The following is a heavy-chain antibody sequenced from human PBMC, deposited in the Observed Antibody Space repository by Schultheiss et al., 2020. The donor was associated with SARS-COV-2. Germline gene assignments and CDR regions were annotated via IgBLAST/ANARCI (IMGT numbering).Heavy chain of an antibody. CDR3: ARVPVPNWNHDDAFDI. CDR2: INHSGST. Sequence: GSLRLSCAASGFTVSSNYMSWVRQPPGKGLEWIGEINHSGSTNYNPSLKSRVTMSVDTSKNQFSLKLSSVTAADTAVYYCARVPVPNWNHDDAFDIWGQGTTVTVSS. D-gene: IGHD1-14*01. V-gene: IGHV4-4*02. CDR1: GFTVSSNY. J-gene: IGHJ3*02.